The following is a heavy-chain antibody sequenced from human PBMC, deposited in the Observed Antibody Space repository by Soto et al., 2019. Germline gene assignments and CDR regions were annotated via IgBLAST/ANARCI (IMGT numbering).Heavy chain of an antibody. CDR2: ISWNGNII. CDR3: AKGGPDAFCGGGRCYFDS. D-gene: IGHD2-15*01. V-gene: IGHV3-9*01. J-gene: IGHJ4*02. CDR1: GFTFDEYA. Sequence: EVQLVESGGGLVQPGRSLRVSCAASGFTFDEYAMHWVRRVPGKGLEWVLSISWNGNIIGYAGSVKGRFTISRDNAKNSLYLQMNSLRPEDTALYFCAKGGPDAFCGGGRCYFDSWGQGTLVTVSS.